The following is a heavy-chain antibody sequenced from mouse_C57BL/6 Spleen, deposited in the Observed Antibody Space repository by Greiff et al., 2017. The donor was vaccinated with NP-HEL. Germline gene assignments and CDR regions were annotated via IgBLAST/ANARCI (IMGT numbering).Heavy chain of an antibody. CDR1: GFSLTSYG. CDR3: AKKCPPTYYDYHYYAMDY. J-gene: IGHJ4*01. V-gene: IGHV2-5*01. Sequence: QVQLKQSGPGLVQPSQSLSITCTVSGFSLTSYGVHWVRQSPGKGLEWLGVIWRGGSTDYNAAFMSRLSITKDNSKSQVFFKMNSLQADDTAIYYCAKKCPPTYYDYHYYAMDYWGQGTSVTVSS. D-gene: IGHD2-4*01. CDR2: IWRGGST.